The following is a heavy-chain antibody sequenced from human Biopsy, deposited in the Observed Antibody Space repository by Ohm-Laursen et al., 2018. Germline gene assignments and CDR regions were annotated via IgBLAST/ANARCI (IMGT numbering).Heavy chain of an antibody. CDR3: ARATNSTGWPYYYFYGMDV. CDR1: GGSISSDY. D-gene: IGHD2/OR15-2a*01. J-gene: IGHJ6*02. V-gene: IGHV4-59*01. CDR2: IYYSGST. Sequence: GTLSLTCPVSGGSISSDYWSWIRQTPGRGLEWIGYIYYSGSTNYNPSLKSRVTISVDTSKNQFSLRLNSVTAADTAVYYCARATNSTGWPYYYFYGMDVWGQGTTATVSS.